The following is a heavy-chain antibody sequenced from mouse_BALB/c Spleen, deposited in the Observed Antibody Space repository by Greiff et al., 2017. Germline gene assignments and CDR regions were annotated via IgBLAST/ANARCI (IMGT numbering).Heavy chain of an antibody. CDR1: GYTFTSYW. CDR3: ARRWGNSYYFDY. Sequence: VQLQQPGAELVKPGASVKLSCKASGYTFTSYWMHWVKQRPGQGLEWIGEINPSNGRTNYNEKFKSKATLTVDKSSSTAYMQLSSLTSEDSAVYYCARRWGNSYYFDYWGQGTTLTVSS. D-gene: IGHD2-1*01. CDR2: INPSNGRT. V-gene: IGHV1S81*02. J-gene: IGHJ2*01.